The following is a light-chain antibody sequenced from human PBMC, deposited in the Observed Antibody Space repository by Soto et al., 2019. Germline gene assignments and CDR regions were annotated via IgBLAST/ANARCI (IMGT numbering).Light chain of an antibody. CDR2: EGN. Sequence: QSVLTQVAAVSVSPGQSITISCSGTRSNVGGYNLVSWYQQHPGKAPKVVIYEGNKRPLGISDRFSASKSGNTAALTISGLQNEDEADYYCCSYAGHSTFVFGSGTKVTVL. CDR3: CSYAGHSTFV. CDR1: RSNVGGYNL. J-gene: IGLJ1*01. V-gene: IGLV2-23*03.